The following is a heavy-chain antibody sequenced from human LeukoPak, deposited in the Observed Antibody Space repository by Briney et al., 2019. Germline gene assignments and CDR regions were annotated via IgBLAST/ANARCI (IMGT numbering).Heavy chain of an antibody. D-gene: IGHD2-21*02. J-gene: IGHJ6*02. V-gene: IGHV3-23*01. CDR2: PSGGGGST. CDR1: GFTFSSYA. CDR3: AKFVVVTGYYYYGMDV. Sequence: GGSLRLSCAASGFTFSSYAMSWVRQAPGKGRKWGSAPSGGGGSTYYADSVKGRFTISRDNSKNTLYLQMNRLRAEDTAVYYCAKFVVVTGYYYYGMDVWGQGTTVTVSS.